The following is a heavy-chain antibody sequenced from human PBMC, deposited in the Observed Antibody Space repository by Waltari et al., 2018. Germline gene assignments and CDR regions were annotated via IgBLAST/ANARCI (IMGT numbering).Heavy chain of an antibody. CDR2: IYYSGST. CDR3: AGVVVPAATNAFDI. Sequence: QLQLQESGPGLVKPSETLSLTCTVSGGSLSSSSYYWGWISQPPGKGREWIGSIYYSGSTYYNPSLKSRVTISVDTSKNQFSLKLSSVTAADTAVYYCAGVVVPAATNAFDIWGQGTMVTVSS. J-gene: IGHJ3*02. D-gene: IGHD2-2*01. V-gene: IGHV4-39*07. CDR1: GGSLSSSSYY.